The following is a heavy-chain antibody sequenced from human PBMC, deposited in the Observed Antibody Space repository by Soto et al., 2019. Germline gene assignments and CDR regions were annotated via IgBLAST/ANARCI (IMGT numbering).Heavy chain of an antibody. CDR3: ARVPIHSTTMIVVVISNLFEY. V-gene: IGHV1-18*01. Sequence: GASVKVSCKASGYTFTSYGISWVRQAPGQGLEWMGWISAYNGKTNYAQNVQGRVTMTTDTSTSTAYMELRSLRSDDTAMYYCARVPIHSTTMIVVVISNLFEYWGHGALVTVSS. D-gene: IGHD3-22*01. CDR1: GYTFTSYG. J-gene: IGHJ4*01. CDR2: ISAYNGKT.